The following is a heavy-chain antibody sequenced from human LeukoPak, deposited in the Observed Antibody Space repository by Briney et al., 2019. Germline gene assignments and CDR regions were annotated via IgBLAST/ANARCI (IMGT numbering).Heavy chain of an antibody. D-gene: IGHD6-13*01. CDR2: IYYSGST. Sequence: AETLSLTCTVSGGSISSSSYYWGWIRQPPGKGLEWIGSIYYSGSTYYNPSLESRVTISVDTSKNQFSLKLSSVTAADTAVYYCANTPLAAAGSPSAPFDPWGQGTLVTVSS. V-gene: IGHV4-39*01. J-gene: IGHJ5*02. CDR1: GGSISSSSYY. CDR3: ANTPLAAAGSPSAPFDP.